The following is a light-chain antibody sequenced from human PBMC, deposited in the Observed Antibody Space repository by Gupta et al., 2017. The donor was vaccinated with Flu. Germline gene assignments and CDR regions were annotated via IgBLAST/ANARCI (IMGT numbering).Light chain of an antibody. CDR1: QSINDF. V-gene: IGKV3-15*01. J-gene: IGKJ1*01. CDR3: QQYNMWPQT. CDR2: RAS. Sequence: PAILSVSPGEGATLSCRASQSINDFLAWYQHKPGQAPRLLIYRASTRATGIPARFSGSGSGTEFSLTISSLQSEDFALYYCQQYNMWPQTFGQGTKVEIK.